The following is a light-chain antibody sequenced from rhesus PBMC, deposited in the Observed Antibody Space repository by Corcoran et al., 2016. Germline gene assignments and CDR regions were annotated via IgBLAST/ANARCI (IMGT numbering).Light chain of an antibody. CDR2: RTS. CDR1: QDIGDH. J-gene: IGKJ4*01. CDR3: LQGYSTPLT. V-gene: IGKV1-36*02. Sequence: DIQMTQSPSSLSASAGDRVTITCRASQDIGDHLSWYQQKPGKPPKRLIYRTSTLESGVPSRFSGRISGTDFTLTISSLQPEDFVTYYCLQGYSTPLTFGGGTTVEIK.